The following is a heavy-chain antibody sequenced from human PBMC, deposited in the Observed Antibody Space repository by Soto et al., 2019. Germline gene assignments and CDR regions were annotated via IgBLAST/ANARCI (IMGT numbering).Heavy chain of an antibody. D-gene: IGHD1-26*01. CDR2: IYNSGST. CDR1: VGSISSHSYY. V-gene: IGHV4-39*01. Sequence: QLQLQESGPGLVKPSETLSLTCTVSVGSISSHSYYWGWIRQSPGKRLEWIGSIYNSGSTYYYPSLKIRVTTTLDTAKNQFSLQVSSLTAADTAVYYCARLVGARIGRIDNWGQGTLVTVSS. CDR3: ARLVGARIGRIDN. J-gene: IGHJ4*02.